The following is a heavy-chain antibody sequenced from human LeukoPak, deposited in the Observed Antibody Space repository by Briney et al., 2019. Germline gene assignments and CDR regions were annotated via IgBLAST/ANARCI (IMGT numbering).Heavy chain of an antibody. D-gene: IGHD3-22*01. J-gene: IGHJ1*01. CDR1: GYTFTRYG. CDR3: ASSYYYDSSGYYYAEYFQH. V-gene: IGHV1-18*01. CDR2: ISAYNGNT. Sequence: GASLKASCKASGYTFTRYGISWVRQAPGQGLEWMGWISAYNGNTNYAQKLQGRVTMTTDTSTSTAYMELRSLRSDDTAVYYCASSYYYDSSGYYYAEYFQHWGQGTLVTVSS.